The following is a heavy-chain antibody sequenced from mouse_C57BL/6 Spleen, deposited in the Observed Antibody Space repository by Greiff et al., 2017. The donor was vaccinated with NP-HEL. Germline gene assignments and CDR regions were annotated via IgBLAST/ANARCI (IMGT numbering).Heavy chain of an antibody. CDR1: GYAFSSSW. CDR2: IYPGDGDT. CDR3: ERCDYAMDY. V-gene: IGHV1-82*01. Sequence: QVQLQQSGPELVKPGASVKISCKASGYAFSSSWMNWVKQRPGKGLEWIGRIYPGDGDTNYNRKFKGKATLTADKSSSTAYMQLSSLTTEDPAVCCCERCDYAMDYWGQGTSVTVSS. J-gene: IGHJ4*01.